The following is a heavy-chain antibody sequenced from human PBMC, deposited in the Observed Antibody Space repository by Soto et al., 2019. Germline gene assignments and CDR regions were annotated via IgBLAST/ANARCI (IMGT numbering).Heavy chain of an antibody. V-gene: IGHV1-2*02. CDR3: ARDRLRFLEWLSYYSGMDV. Sequence: ASVKVSCKASGYTFTGYYMHWVRQAPGQGLEGMGWINPNSGGTNYAQKFQGRVTMTRDTSISTAYMELSRLRSDDTAVYYCARDRLRFLEWLSYYSGMDVWGQGTTVTVSS. J-gene: IGHJ6*02. D-gene: IGHD3-3*01. CDR2: INPNSGGT. CDR1: GYTFTGYY.